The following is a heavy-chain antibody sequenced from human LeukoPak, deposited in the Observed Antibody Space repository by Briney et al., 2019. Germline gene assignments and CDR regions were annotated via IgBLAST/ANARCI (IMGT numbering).Heavy chain of an antibody. CDR3: ATWTRDYYDTSGYPRGNWFDP. CDR1: GGSISSSSYY. J-gene: IGHJ5*02. CDR2: IYYSGST. Sequence: SETLSLTCTVSGGSISSSSYYWGWIRQPPGKGLEWIGSIYYSGSTYYNPSLKSRVTISVDTSKNQFSLILTSVTAADTAVYYCATWTRDYYDTSGYPRGNWFDPWGQGTLVTVSS. D-gene: IGHD3-22*01. V-gene: IGHV4-39*01.